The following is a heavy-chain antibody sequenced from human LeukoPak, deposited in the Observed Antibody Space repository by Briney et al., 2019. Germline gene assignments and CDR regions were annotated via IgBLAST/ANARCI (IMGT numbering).Heavy chain of an antibody. J-gene: IGHJ6*02. Sequence: GGSLRLSCAASGFTFSSYSMYWVRQAPGKGLEWVSYISSSSSTIYYADSVKGRFTISRDNAKNSLYLQMNSLRAEDTAVYYCASLYYYGSGSKIPIGMGVWGQGTTVTVSS. V-gene: IGHV3-48*01. CDR3: ASLYYYGSGSKIPIGMGV. CDR2: ISSSSSTI. D-gene: IGHD3-10*01. CDR1: GFTFSSYS.